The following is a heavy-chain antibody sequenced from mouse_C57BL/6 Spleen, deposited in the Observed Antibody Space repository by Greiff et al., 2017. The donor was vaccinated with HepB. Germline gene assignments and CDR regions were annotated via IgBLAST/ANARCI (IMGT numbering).Heavy chain of an antibody. CDR1: GYAFSSSW. V-gene: IGHV1-82*01. J-gene: IGHJ2*01. CDR2: IYPGDGDT. CDR3: ARAPYDY. Sequence: QVQLQQSGPELVKPGASVKISCKASGYAFSSSWMNWVKQRPGKGLEWIGRIYPGDGDTNYNGKFKGKATLTADKSSSTAYMQLSSLTSEDSAVYFCARAPYDYWGQGTPLTVSS.